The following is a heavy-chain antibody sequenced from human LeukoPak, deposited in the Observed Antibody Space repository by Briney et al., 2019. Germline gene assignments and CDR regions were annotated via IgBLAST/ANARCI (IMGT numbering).Heavy chain of an antibody. CDR3: VKSRESSIWYSLGDY. V-gene: IGHV3-23*01. CDR2: ITSSGGNT. J-gene: IGHJ4*02. Sequence: GGSLRLSCTASGYIFSNFGISWVRQAPGKGLEWVSTITSSGGNTYYAQTVKGRFTISRDNSKNTMSLQMSSLRVEDTAVYYCVKSRESSIWYSLGDYWGQGTVVIVSS. D-gene: IGHD6-13*01. CDR1: GYIFSNFG.